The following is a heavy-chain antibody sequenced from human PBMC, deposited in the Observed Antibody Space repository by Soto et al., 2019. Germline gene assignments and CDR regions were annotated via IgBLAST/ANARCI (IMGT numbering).Heavy chain of an antibody. D-gene: IGHD1-20*01. Sequence: SETLSLTCTVSGDSIISSDFYWGWVRQPPGKGLEWIGSIFYLGSSYYNPSLKSRVTMSVDTSKNQFSLRLRSVTAADTALYFCGEPSLALLKITCSAPWGQGFLLPVSS. V-gene: IGHV4-39*01. CDR1: GDSIISSDFY. J-gene: IGHJ5*02. CDR2: IFYLGSS. CDR3: GEPSLALLKITCSAP.